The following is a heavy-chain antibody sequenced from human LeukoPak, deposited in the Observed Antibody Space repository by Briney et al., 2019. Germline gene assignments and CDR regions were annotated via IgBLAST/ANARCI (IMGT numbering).Heavy chain of an antibody. CDR3: ARVHRTGSGSYYMRGWFDP. D-gene: IGHD3-10*01. V-gene: IGHV1-2*02. Sequence: GASVKVSCKASGYTFTGFYIHWLRQAPGQGLEWMGWINPNSGDANYAPKSQGGVTMTRDTSISTAYMELRSLRSDDTAVYYCARVHRTGSGSYYMRGWFDPWGQGTLVTVSS. CDR2: INPNSGDA. J-gene: IGHJ5*02. CDR1: GYTFTGFY.